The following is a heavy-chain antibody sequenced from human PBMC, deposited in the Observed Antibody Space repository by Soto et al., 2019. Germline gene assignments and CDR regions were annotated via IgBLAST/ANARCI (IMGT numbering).Heavy chain of an antibody. CDR3: ARLKVPHDSLPYPYDAFDV. V-gene: IGHV1-2*02. Sequence: QVHLVQSGPEVRKPGASVKVSCKASAYTFTDYFIHWVRQAPGQGLEWMAWINPDSGGSNYAQKFECRANTTRATSITTAYMELSGLRSDDTAIYYCARLKVPHDSLPYPYDAFDVWGQGTLVTVSS. CDR2: INPDSGGS. CDR1: AYTFTDYF. J-gene: IGHJ3*01. D-gene: IGHD3-22*01.